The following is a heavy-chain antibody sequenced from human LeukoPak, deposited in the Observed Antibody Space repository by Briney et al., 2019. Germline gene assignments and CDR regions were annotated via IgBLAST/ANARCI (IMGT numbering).Heavy chain of an antibody. CDR2: ISAYNGNT. J-gene: IGHJ4*02. V-gene: IGHV1-18*01. D-gene: IGHD3-9*01. Sequence: ASVKVSCKASGYTFTSYGISWVRQAHGQGLEWMGWISAYNGNTNYAQKLQGRVTMTTDTSTSTAYMELRSLRSDDTAVYYCARDGRYFDWLLSDDYWGQGTLVTVSS. CDR1: GYTFTSYG. CDR3: ARDGRYFDWLLSDDY.